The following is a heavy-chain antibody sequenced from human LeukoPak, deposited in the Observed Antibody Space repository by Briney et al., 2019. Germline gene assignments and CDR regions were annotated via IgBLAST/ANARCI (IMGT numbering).Heavy chain of an antibody. CDR1: GFTFSSYA. Sequence: GGSLRLSCAASGFTFSSYAMHWVRQAPGKGLEWVAVISYDGSNKYYADSVKGRFTISRDSSKNTLYLQMNSLRAEDTAVYYCARGRSFSSGWYAYYFDYWGQGTLVTVSS. J-gene: IGHJ4*02. CDR2: ISYDGSNK. V-gene: IGHV3-30*14. CDR3: ARGRSFSSGWYAYYFDY. D-gene: IGHD6-19*01.